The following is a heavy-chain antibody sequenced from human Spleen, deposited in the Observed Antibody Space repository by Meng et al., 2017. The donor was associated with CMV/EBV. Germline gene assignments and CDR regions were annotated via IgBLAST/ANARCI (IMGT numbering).Heavy chain of an antibody. Sequence: ASVKVSCKASGYNFTGYYMHWVRQAPGQELEWMGWINPNSGGTNYAQKFQGRVTMTGDTSITTAYMELSRLRSDDMAVYYCAREKRYTSGWFRGQYNYYGMDVWGQGTTVTVSS. CDR1: GYNFTGYY. J-gene: IGHJ6*02. D-gene: IGHD6-19*01. CDR3: AREKRYTSGWFRGQYNYYGMDV. CDR2: INPNSGGT. V-gene: IGHV1-2*02.